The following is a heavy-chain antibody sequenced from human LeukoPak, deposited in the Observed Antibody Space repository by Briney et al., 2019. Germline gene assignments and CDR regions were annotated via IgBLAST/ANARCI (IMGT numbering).Heavy chain of an antibody. CDR2: IYPGDSHT. CDR3: ARYANVRYFDY. Sequence: PGESLKISRKGSGYSYTSYWIGWVRQMPAKGRECMGIIYPGDSHTRYSPSFQGQVTISADKSISTAYLQWSSLKASDTAMYYCARYANVRYFDYWGQGTLVTVSS. D-gene: IGHD3-10*02. V-gene: IGHV5-51*03. J-gene: IGHJ4*02. CDR1: GYSYTSYW.